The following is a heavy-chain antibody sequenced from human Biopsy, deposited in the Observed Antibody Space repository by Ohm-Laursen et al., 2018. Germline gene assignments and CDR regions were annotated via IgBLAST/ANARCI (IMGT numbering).Heavy chain of an antibody. Sequence: GTLTLTCAVSGYSVTNDYYWGWIRQPPGKGLEWIGNIYYDGITYYNPSLKSRVAMSVDTSKNQFSLRLTSVTAADTAVYYCARVAGGYAYYYGMDVWGQGTTVIVSS. CDR2: IYYDGIT. D-gene: IGHD5-12*01. CDR3: ARVAGGYAYYYGMDV. V-gene: IGHV4-38-2*01. J-gene: IGHJ6*02. CDR1: GYSVTNDYY.